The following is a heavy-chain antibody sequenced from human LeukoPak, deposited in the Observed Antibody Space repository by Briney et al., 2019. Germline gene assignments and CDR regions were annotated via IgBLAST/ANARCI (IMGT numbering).Heavy chain of an antibody. CDR1: GYTFTSYY. Sequence: ASVKVSCKASGYTFTSYYMHWVRQAPGQGLEWMGIINPSGGSTSYAQKLQGRVTMTTDTSTSTAYMELRSLRSDDTAVYYCARFYYYDSSGYFNEYNWFDPWGQGTLVTVSS. D-gene: IGHD3-22*01. CDR3: ARFYYYDSSGYFNEYNWFDP. V-gene: IGHV1-46*01. J-gene: IGHJ5*02. CDR2: INPSGGST.